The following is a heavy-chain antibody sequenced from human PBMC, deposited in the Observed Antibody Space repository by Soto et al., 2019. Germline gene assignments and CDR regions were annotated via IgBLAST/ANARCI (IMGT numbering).Heavy chain of an antibody. V-gene: IGHV4-59*01. J-gene: IGHJ5*02. CDR2: IYYSGST. CDR1: CGSISSDY. Sequence: SETLSVTCTVSCGSISSDYWSWIRQPPGKGLEWIGYIYYSGSTNYNPSLKSRVTISVDTSKTQFSLKLSSVTAADTAVYYCARGRHNWFYPWGQGTLVTVSS. CDR3: ARGRHNWFYP. D-gene: IGHD3-10*01.